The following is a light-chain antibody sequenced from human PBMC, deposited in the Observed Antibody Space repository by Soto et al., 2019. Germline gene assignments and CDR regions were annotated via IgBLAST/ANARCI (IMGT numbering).Light chain of an antibody. CDR1: SSDIGGYNY. V-gene: IGLV2-8*01. CDR2: EVS. J-gene: IGLJ1*01. CDR3: SSYAGSNNSYV. Sequence: QSVLTQPPSASGSPGQSVTISCTGTSSDIGGYNYVSWYQQHPGKAPKLMIYEVSKRPSGVPDRLSGSKSGNTASLTVSGLQAEDEADYYCSSYAGSNNSYVFGTGTKVTVL.